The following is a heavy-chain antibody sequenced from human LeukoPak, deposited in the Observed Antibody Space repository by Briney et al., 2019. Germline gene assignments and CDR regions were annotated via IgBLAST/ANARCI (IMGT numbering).Heavy chain of an antibody. CDR3: ARGGYSSGYYQDMGGMDV. Sequence: GGSLRLSCAASGFTFSSYWMHWVRQAPGKGLVWVSRINSDGSSTSYADSVKGRFTISRDNAKNTLYLQMNSLRAEDTAVYYCARGGYSSGYYQDMGGMDVWGQGTTVTVSS. CDR2: INSDGSST. CDR1: GFTFSSYW. D-gene: IGHD5-18*01. J-gene: IGHJ6*02. V-gene: IGHV3-74*01.